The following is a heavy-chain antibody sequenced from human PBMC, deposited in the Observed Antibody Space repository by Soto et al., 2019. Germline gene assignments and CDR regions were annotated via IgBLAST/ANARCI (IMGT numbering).Heavy chain of an antibody. CDR1: NGCISGFY. CDR2: IHYSERT. D-gene: IGHD1-26*01. V-gene: IGHV4-59*01. CDR3: VRVGVGIGNHFDS. J-gene: IGHJ4*02. Sequence: SETLSLTCSVRNGCISGFYWTWIRQPPGKILEWSGYIHYSERTDYNPSLTCRATMSADTSKNQLPLNLKSITAADQAVYYCVRVGVGIGNHFDSWGRGTLVTASS.